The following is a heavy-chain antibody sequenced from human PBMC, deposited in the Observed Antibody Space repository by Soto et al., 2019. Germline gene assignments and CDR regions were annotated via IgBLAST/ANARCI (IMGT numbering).Heavy chain of an antibody. D-gene: IGHD6-19*01. V-gene: IGHV3-30-3*01. CDR2: ISYDGSNK. CDR3: ARDIAVATYCFDY. CDR1: GFTFSSYA. Sequence: QVQLVESGGGVVQPGRSLRLSCAASGFTFSSYAMHWVRQAPGKGLEWVAVISYDGSNKYYADSVKGRFTISRDNSKNTLYLQMNSLRAEDTAVYYCARDIAVATYCFDYWGQGTLVTVSS. J-gene: IGHJ4*02.